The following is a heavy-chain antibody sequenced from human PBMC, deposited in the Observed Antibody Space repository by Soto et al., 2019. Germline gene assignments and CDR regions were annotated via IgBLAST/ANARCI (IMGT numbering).Heavy chain of an antibody. D-gene: IGHD3-10*01. V-gene: IGHV3-30*07. J-gene: IGHJ4*02. Sequence: SVKGRFTISRDNSKNTLYLQMNSLRAEDTAVYYCARDEWGSGSLDYCGQGTLVTVSS. CDR3: ARDEWGSGSLDY.